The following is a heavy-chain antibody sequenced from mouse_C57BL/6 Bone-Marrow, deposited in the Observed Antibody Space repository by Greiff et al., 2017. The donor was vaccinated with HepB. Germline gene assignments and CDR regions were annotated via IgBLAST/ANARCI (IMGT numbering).Heavy chain of an antibody. CDR3: ARSPLYGSYWYFDV. D-gene: IGHD1-1*01. V-gene: IGHV7-3*01. CDR1: GFTFTDYY. CDR2: IRNKANGYTT. J-gene: IGHJ1*03. Sequence: EVQLQESGGGLVQPGGSLSLSCAASGFTFTDYYMSWVRQPPGKALEWLGFIRNKANGYTTEYSASVKGRFTISRDNYQSILYLQMNALRAEDSATYYCARSPLYGSYWYFDVWGTGTTVTVSS.